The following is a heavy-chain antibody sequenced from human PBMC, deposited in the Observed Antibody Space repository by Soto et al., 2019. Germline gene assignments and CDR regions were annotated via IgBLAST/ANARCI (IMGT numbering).Heavy chain of an antibody. V-gene: IGHV3-23*01. CDR1: GFIFENFG. J-gene: IGHJ5*02. Sequence: PGGSLRLSCAASGFIFENFGMSWVRQAPGKGMEWISSISGSGFKKYYADSVKGRFTNSRDNSKSTVYLELNNLSAEDTAVYHCAKNQGVELVPLATVDWFDPWGQGSEVTVSS. CDR2: ISGSGFKK. D-gene: IGHD1-26*01. CDR3: AKNQGVELVPLATVDWFDP.